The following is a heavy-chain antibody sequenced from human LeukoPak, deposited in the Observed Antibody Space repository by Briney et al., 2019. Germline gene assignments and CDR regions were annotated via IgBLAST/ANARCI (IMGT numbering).Heavy chain of an antibody. CDR3: AGEGIDY. Sequence: PGGSLRLSCAASGFTFSSYGMHWVRQAPGKGLEWVAVISYDGSNKYYADSVKGRFTISRDNSKNTLYLQMNSLRAEDTAVYYCAGEGIDYWGQGTLVTVSS. CDR2: ISYDGSNK. J-gene: IGHJ4*02. CDR1: GFTFSSYG. V-gene: IGHV3-30*03.